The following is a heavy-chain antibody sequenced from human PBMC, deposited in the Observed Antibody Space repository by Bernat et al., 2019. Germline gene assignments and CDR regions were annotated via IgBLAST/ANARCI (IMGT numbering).Heavy chain of an antibody. Sequence: QVRLQESGPGLVKPSGTLSLTCAVSGGSISSSNWWSWVRQPPGKGLEWIGEIYHSGSTNYNPSLKSRVTMSVDKSKNQVSLKLTSVTAADTAVYYCARATTVTGGFDFWGQGTLVTVSS. CDR2: IYHSGST. V-gene: IGHV4-4*02. CDR3: ARATTVTGGFDF. D-gene: IGHD4-17*01. J-gene: IGHJ4*02. CDR1: GGSISSSNW.